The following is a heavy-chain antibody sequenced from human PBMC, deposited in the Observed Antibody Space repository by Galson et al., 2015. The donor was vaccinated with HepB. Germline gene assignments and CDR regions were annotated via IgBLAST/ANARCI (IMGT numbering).Heavy chain of an antibody. D-gene: IGHD6-6*01. CDR2: ISAYNGNT. J-gene: IGHJ5*02. CDR1: GYTFTSYG. V-gene: IGHV1-18*04. CDR3: ARDTGIAARPSWFDP. Sequence: SVKVSCKASGYTFTSYGISWVRQAPGQGLEWMGWISAYNGNTNYAQKLQGRVTMTTDTSTSTAYMELRSLRSDDTAVYYCARDTGIAARPSWFDPWGQGTLVTVSS.